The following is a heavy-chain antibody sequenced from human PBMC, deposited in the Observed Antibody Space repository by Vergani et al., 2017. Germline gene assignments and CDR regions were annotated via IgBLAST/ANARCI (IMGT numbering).Heavy chain of an antibody. CDR2: ISSSGSTI. Sequence: EVQLVESGGGLVQPGGSLRLSCAASGFTFSSYEMNWVRQAPGKGLEWVSYISSSGSTIYYADSVKGRFTISRDNAKNSLYLQMNSLRAEDTAVYYCARDLTLLXFDYWGPGTLVTVSS. V-gene: IGHV3-48*03. J-gene: IGHJ4*02. CDR3: ARDLTLLXFDY. CDR1: GFTFSSYE. D-gene: IGHD1-26*01.